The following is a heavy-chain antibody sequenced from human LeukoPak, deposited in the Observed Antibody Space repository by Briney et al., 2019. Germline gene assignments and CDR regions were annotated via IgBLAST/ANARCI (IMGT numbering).Heavy chain of an antibody. J-gene: IGHJ4*02. CDR3: ARLRWLQRGTDY. D-gene: IGHD5-24*01. CDR1: GYTFTGYY. Sequence: ASVKVSCKASGYTFTGYYMHWVRQAPGQGLEWMGWMNPNTGDAGYAQKFQGRVTMTRDTSITTAYMELSSLTSEDTAVYYCARLRWLQRGTDYWGQGTLVTVSS. V-gene: IGHV1-8*02. CDR2: MNPNTGDA.